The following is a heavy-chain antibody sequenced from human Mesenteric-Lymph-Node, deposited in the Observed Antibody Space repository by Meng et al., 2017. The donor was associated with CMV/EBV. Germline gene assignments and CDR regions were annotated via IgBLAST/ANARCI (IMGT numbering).Heavy chain of an antibody. V-gene: IGHV3-11*01. J-gene: IGHJ4*02. CDR1: GFTFSSYA. Sequence: GESLKISCAASGFTFSSYAMSWIRQAPGKGLEWVSYISSSGSTIYYADSVKGRFTISRDNAKNSLYLQMNSLRAEDTAVYYCARVIYYGSGSYYYFDYWGQGTMVTVSS. D-gene: IGHD3-10*01. CDR3: ARVIYYGSGSYYYFDY. CDR2: ISSSGSTI.